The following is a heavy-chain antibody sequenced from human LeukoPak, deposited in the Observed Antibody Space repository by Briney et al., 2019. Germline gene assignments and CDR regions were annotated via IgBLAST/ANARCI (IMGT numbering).Heavy chain of an antibody. D-gene: IGHD1-1*01. CDR1: GFTFSSYG. V-gene: IGHV3-30*18. CDR2: ISYDGSNK. Sequence: GRSLRLSCAASGFTFSSYGMHWVRQAPGKGLEWVAVISYDGSNKYYADSVKGRFTISRDNSKNTLYLQMNSLRAEDTAVYYCAKTRPYTPGAFDIWGQGTMVTVSS. CDR3: AKTRPYTPGAFDI. J-gene: IGHJ3*02.